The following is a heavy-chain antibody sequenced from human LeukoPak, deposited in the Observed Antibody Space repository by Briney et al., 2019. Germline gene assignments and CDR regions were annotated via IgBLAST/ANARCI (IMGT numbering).Heavy chain of an antibody. CDR2: ISSSSSYI. CDR3: GKDRARGIYYFDY. V-gene: IGHV3-21*04. Sequence: GRSLRLSCVASGFSFSGYAIHWVRQAPGKGLEWVSFISSSSSYIYYADSVKGRFTISRDNSKNTLYLQMSSLRAEDTALYYCGKDRARGIYYFDYWGQGTLVTVCS. J-gene: IGHJ4*02. D-gene: IGHD3-10*01. CDR1: GFSFSGYA.